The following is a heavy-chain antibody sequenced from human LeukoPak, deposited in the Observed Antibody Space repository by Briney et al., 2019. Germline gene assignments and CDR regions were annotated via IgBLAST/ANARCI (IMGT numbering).Heavy chain of an antibody. D-gene: IGHD2-15*01. CDR1: GDSISSSC. J-gene: IGHJ4*02. V-gene: IGHV4-4*07. CDR3: ARAYYSGGSCYYFDH. Sequence: PSGTLSLTCTVSGDSISSSCWSWIRQSAGKGLEWIGRIYTRGTSSYNPSLKSRMNMSADTSKNQLSLRLTSVTAADTAVHYCARAYYSGGSCYYFDHWGRGTVVTVSS. CDR2: IYTRGTS.